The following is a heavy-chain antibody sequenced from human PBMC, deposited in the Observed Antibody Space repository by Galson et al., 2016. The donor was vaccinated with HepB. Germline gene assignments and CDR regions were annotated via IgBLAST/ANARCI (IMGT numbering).Heavy chain of an antibody. Sequence: SVKVSCKASGYTFIDNGITWVRQAPGLGLEWMGWISAYSGNIKYAQKFQGRVTMITDTSTSTAYMELRSLRSDDTAVYYCARGGGYYDSSVADGGQGTLVTVSS. D-gene: IGHD3-22*01. CDR1: GYTFIDNG. CDR2: ISAYSGNI. CDR3: ARGGGYYDSSVAD. J-gene: IGHJ4*02. V-gene: IGHV1-18*01.